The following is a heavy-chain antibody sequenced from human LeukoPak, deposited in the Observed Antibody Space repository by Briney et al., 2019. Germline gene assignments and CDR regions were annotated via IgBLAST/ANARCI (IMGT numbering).Heavy chain of an antibody. CDR1: GYTFTSYD. V-gene: IGHV1-8*01. CDR2: MNPNSGNT. J-gene: IGHJ5*02. Sequence: ASVKVSCKASGYTFTSYDIIWVRQATGQGLEWMGWMNPNSGNTGYAQKFQGRVTMTRNTSISTAYMELSSLRSEDTAVYYCARVGYDFWSGYLGGNWFDPWGQGTLVTVSS. D-gene: IGHD3-3*01. CDR3: ARVGYDFWSGYLGGNWFDP.